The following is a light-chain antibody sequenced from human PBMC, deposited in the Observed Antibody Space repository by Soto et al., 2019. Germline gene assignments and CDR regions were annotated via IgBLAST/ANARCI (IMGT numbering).Light chain of an antibody. J-gene: IGKJ4*01. Sequence: EIVLTQSPATLSLSPGERATLSCRASQSVSSYLAWYQQKPGQAPRLLIYDASNRATGIPARFSGSGSGTDFTLTISRLEPEDFAVYYCQQRSNWPRATFGGGTRWIS. CDR3: QQRSNWPRAT. CDR2: DAS. V-gene: IGKV3-11*01. CDR1: QSVSSY.